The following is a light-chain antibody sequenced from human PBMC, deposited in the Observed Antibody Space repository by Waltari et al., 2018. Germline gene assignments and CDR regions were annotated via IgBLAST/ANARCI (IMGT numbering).Light chain of an antibody. CDR1: SSDIGGYNL. Sequence: QSALTQPDSVSGSPGQWITISCTGTSSDIGGYNLVSWYQQHPGNAPKLMIYDFNKPPSGVSNRFSGSKSGNTASLTISGLQTEDEADYYCCSYGGSFTWIFGGGTKLTVL. V-gene: IGLV2-23*02. CDR3: CSYGGSFTWI. J-gene: IGLJ2*01. CDR2: DFN.